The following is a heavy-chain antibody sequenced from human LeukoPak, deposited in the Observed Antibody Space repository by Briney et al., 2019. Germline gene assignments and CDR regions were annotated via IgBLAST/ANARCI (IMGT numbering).Heavy chain of an antibody. J-gene: IGHJ4*02. D-gene: IGHD2-2*01. Sequence: PGGSLRLSCAASGFTFSSYWMHWVRQAPGKGLVWASRISSDGISTSYADSVKGRFTISRDDSKNTVYLQMDSLKTEDTAVYYCTTIGYCRSTSCYGFDNWGQGTLVTVSP. V-gene: IGHV3-74*01. CDR2: ISSDGIST. CDR3: TTIGYCRSTSCYGFDN. CDR1: GFTFSSYW.